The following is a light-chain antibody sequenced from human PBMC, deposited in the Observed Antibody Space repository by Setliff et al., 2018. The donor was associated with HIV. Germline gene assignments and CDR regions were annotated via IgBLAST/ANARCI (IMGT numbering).Light chain of an antibody. CDR1: QSLLYSSNNKNY. CDR3: QQYHDTPRT. CDR2: LAS. J-gene: IGKJ1*01. V-gene: IGKV4-1*01. Sequence: DIVMTQSPDSLAVSLGERATMNCKSSQSLLYSSNNKNYLAWYQQKPGQPPKLLIYLASTRESGFPDRFSGSGSGTDFTLTISSLQAEDVAVYYCQQYHDTPRTFGQGTKVDIK.